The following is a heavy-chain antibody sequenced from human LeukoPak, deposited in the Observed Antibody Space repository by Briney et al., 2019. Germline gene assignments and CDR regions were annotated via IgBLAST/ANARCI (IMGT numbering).Heavy chain of an antibody. V-gene: IGHV3-21*01. J-gene: IGHJ5*02. CDR3: ARDLIAEWLLYDWFDP. D-gene: IGHD3-3*01. Sequence: GGSLRLSCAASGFTFSSYSMNWVRQAPGKGLEWVSSISSSSYIYYADSVKGRFTISRDNAKNSLYLQMNSLRAEDTAVYYCARDLIAEWLLYDWFDPWGQGTLVTVSS. CDR2: ISSSSYI. CDR1: GFTFSSYS.